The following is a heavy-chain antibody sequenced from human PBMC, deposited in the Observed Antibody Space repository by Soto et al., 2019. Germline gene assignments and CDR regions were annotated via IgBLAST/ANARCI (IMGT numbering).Heavy chain of an antibody. V-gene: IGHV3-21*01. J-gene: IGHJ5*02. CDR2: ISSSSSYI. Sequence: EVQLVESGGGLVKPGGSLRLSCAASGFTFSSYSMNWVRQAPGKGLEWVSSISSSSSYIYYADSVKGRFTISRDNAKNALNLQMNSLRAEDTAVYYCAKFTALVFDPWGQGTLVTVSS. CDR3: AKFTALVFDP. CDR1: GFTFSSYS. D-gene: IGHD3-16*01.